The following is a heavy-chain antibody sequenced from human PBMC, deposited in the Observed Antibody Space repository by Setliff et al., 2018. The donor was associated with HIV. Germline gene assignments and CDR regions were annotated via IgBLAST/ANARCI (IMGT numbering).Heavy chain of an antibody. D-gene: IGHD4-4*01. CDR2: MNPNSGNT. V-gene: IGHV1-8*02. J-gene: IGHJ3*01. CDR1: GYTFSSYD. Sequence: ASVKVSCKASGYTFSSYDINWVRQATGQGLEWMGWMNPNSGNTGYAQKFQGRVTMTRDTSISTAYMEPNNLKFEDTAVYYCARGLRQNRSNSDVFDVWGQGTVVTVSS. CDR3: ARGLRQNRSNSDVFDV.